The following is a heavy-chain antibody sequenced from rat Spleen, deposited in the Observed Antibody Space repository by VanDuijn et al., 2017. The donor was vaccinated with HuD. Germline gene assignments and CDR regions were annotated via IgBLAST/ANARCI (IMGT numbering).Heavy chain of an antibody. CDR1: GFTFSNYD. CDR3: ATHGGLYNWFAY. CDR2: ISIGGDNT. Sequence: EVQLVESDGGLVQPGRSLKLSCAASGFTFSNYDMAWVRQAPTGGLEWVASISIGGDNTYYGDSVKGRFTVSRDDAKSTLYLQMDSLTSEDTATYYCATHGGLYNWFAYWGQGTLVTVSS. V-gene: IGHV5S23*01. J-gene: IGHJ3*01.